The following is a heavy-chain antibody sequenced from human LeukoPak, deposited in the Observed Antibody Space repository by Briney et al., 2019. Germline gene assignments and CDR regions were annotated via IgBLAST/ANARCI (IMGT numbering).Heavy chain of an antibody. CDR2: INHSGST. V-gene: IGHV4-34*01. D-gene: IGHD3-22*01. J-gene: IGHJ4*02. Sequence: PSETLSLTCAVYGGSFSGYYWSWIRQPPGKGLEWIGEINHSGSTNYNPSLKSRVTISVDTSKNQFSLKLSSVPAADTAVYYCARFGYYYDSSAQAPFDYWGQGTLVTVSS. CDR1: GGSFSGYY. CDR3: ARFGYYYDSSAQAPFDY.